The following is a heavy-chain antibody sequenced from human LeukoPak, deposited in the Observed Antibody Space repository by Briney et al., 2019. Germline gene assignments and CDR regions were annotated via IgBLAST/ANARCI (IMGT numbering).Heavy chain of an antibody. CDR1: GFTFSSYS. Sequence: GGSLRLSCAASGFTFSSYSMNWVRQAPGKGLEWVSSISSSSSYIYCADSVKGRFTISRDNAKNSLYLQMNSLRAEDTAVYYCARVYCSSTSCCYFDYWGQGTLVTVSS. CDR3: ARVYCSSTSCCYFDY. J-gene: IGHJ4*02. D-gene: IGHD2-2*01. V-gene: IGHV3-21*01. CDR2: ISSSSSYI.